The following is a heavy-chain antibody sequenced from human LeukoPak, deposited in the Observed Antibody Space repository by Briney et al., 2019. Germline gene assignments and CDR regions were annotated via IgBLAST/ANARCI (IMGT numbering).Heavy chain of an antibody. CDR2: IYYSGST. V-gene: IGHV4-31*03. Sequence: NTSQTLSLTCTVSGGSISSGGYYWSWIRQHPGKGLEWIGFIYYSGSTYYNPPLKSRITISVDTSKNQFSLKLSSVTAADTAVYYCAIGGGGYSYALDCWGQGTLVTVSS. CDR1: GGSISSGGYY. J-gene: IGHJ4*02. CDR3: AIGGGGYSYALDC. D-gene: IGHD5-18*01.